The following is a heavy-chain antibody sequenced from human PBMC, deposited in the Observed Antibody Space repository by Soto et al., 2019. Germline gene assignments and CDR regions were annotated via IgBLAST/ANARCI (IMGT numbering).Heavy chain of an antibody. V-gene: IGHV4-34*01. CDR3: ARGDLWFEEPRGLVV. CDR2: INHSGST. Sequence: QVQLQQWGAGLLKPSETLSLTCAVYGGSFSGYYWSWIRQPPGKGLEWIGEINHSGSTNYNPSLKSRVTISVDTSKIQFSLKLSSVTAADTAVYYGARGDLWFEEPRGLVVWGQGTTVTVSS. CDR1: GGSFSGYY. J-gene: IGHJ6*02. D-gene: IGHD3-10*01.